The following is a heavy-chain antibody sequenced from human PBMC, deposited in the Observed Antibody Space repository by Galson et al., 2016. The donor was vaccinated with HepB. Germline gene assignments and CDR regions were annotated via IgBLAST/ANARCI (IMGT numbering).Heavy chain of an antibody. D-gene: IGHD6-13*01. J-gene: IGHJ1*01. CDR3: ARDFVPRYSSSFSQYFQH. CDR1: GYTFTSHY. V-gene: IGHV1-46*01. Sequence: VKVSCKASGYTFTSHYMHWVRQAPGQGLEWMGIINPSGGSTSYAQKFQGRVTMTTGTSTSTVYMELSSPRSDDTAVYYCARDFVPRYSSSFSQYFQHWGQGTLVTVSS. CDR2: INPSGGST.